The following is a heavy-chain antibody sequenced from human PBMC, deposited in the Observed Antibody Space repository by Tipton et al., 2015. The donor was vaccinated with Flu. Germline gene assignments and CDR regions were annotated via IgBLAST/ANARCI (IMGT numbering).Heavy chain of an antibody. CDR2: IYYSGST. J-gene: IGHJ5*02. Sequence: LRLSCTVSGGSISSGGYYWSWIRQHPGKGLEWIGYIYYSGSTYYNPSLKSRVTISVDTSKNQFSLKLSSVTAADTAVYYCASSLGYCSGGSCYRENWFDPWGQGTLVTVSS. D-gene: IGHD2-15*01. CDR3: ASSLGYCSGGSCYRENWFDP. V-gene: IGHV4-31*02. CDR1: GGSISSGGYY.